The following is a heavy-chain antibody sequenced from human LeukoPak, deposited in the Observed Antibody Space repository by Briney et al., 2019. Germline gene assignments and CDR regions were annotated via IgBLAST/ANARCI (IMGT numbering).Heavy chain of an antibody. CDR3: AKSTGWYSSADY. CDR1: GFTVSSNY. D-gene: IGHD6-19*01. CDR2: IYSGGST. V-gene: IGHV3-53*01. J-gene: IGHJ4*02. Sequence: GGSLRLSCAASGFTVSSNYMSWVRQAPGKGLEWVSVIYSGGSTYYADSVKGRFTISRDNSKNTLYLQMSGLRAEDTAVYYCAKSTGWYSSADYWGQGTLVTVSS.